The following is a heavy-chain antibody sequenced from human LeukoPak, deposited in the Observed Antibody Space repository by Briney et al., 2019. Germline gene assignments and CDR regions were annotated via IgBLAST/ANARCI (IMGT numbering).Heavy chain of an antibody. CDR1: GFTVSSNY. CDR3: ARAPYSSGWVPNYYYYYMDV. V-gene: IGHV3-53*01. J-gene: IGHJ6*03. Sequence: GGSLRLSCAASGFTVSSNYMSWVRQAPGKGLEWVSVIYSGGSTYYADSVKGRFTISRDNAKNSLYLQMNSLRAEDTAVYYCARAPYSSGWVPNYYYYYMDVWGKGTTVTVSS. D-gene: IGHD6-19*01. CDR2: IYSGGST.